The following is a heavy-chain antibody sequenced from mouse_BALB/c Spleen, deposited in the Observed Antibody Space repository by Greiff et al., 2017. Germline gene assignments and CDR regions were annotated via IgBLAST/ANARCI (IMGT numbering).Heavy chain of an antibody. D-gene: IGHD1-1*01. CDR3: ARDVYYAASDPMDY. CDR2: IWAGGST. J-gene: IGHJ4*01. Sequence: VQLQQSGPGLVAPSQSLSITCTVSGFSLTSYGVHWVRQPPGKGLEWLGVIWAGGSTNYNSALMSRLSISKDNSKSQVFLKMNSLQTDDTAMYYCARDVYYAASDPMDYWGQGTSVTVSS. V-gene: IGHV2-9*02. CDR1: GFSLTSYG.